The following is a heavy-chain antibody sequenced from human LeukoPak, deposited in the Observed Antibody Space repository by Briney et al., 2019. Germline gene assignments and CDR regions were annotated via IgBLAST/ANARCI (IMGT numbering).Heavy chain of an antibody. V-gene: IGHV4-31*03. J-gene: IGHJ4*02. CDR1: GVSIRSGESY. CDR3: ARGNYDFWSGTTDYYFDY. CDR2: IYYSGST. Sequence: SQTLSLTCTVSGVSIRSGESYWGWIRQHPGKGLEWIGYIYYSGSTYYNPSLKSRVTISVDTSKKQFALKLSSVTAADTAVYYCARGNYDFWSGTTDYYFDYWGQGTLVTVSS. D-gene: IGHD3-3*01.